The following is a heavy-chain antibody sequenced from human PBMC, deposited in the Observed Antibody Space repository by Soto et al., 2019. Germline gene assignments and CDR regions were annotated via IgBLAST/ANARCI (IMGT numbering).Heavy chain of an antibody. CDR1: GYTFTDYF. J-gene: IGHJ4*02. V-gene: IGHV1-2*02. D-gene: IGHD3-16*01. CDR2: INPNIGDT. CDR3: ARDMQGWGGY. Sequence: QVQLVQSGAEVKKPGASVKVSCKASGYTFTDYFMHWVRQAPGQGLEWMGWINPNIGDTNSAQNLQDRVTMTSDTSTSTAYMELSRLRFDDTAVYYCARDMQGWGGYWGQGTLVTVSS.